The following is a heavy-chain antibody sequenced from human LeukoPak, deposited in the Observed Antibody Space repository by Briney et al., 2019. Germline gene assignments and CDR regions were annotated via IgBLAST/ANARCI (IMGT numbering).Heavy chain of an antibody. Sequence: SDLSGSGGSTYYADSVKGRFTISRDNSKNTLYLQMSSLRAEDTAVYYCAKGTVTTRGYFDYWGQGTLVTVSS. J-gene: IGHJ4*02. V-gene: IGHV3-23*01. D-gene: IGHD4-17*01. CDR2: LSGSGGST. CDR3: AKGTVTTRGYFDY.